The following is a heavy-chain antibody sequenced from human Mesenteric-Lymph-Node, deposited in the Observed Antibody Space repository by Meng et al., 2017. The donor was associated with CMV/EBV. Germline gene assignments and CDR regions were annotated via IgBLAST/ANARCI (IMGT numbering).Heavy chain of an antibody. CDR3: ARLAVAGTFDY. CDR1: GFTFADYA. CDR2: ISRNSGSK. Sequence: GGSLRLSCAASGFTFADYAMHWVRQAPGKGLEWVSGISRNSGSKGYADSVKGRFTISRDNAKNILYLQMNSLRAEDTAVYYCARLAVAGTFDYWGQGTLVTVSS. V-gene: IGHV3-9*01. J-gene: IGHJ4*02. D-gene: IGHD6-19*01.